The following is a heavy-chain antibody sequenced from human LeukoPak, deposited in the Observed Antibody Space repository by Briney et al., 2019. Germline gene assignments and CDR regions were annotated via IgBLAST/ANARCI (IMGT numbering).Heavy chain of an antibody. CDR2: IRSDAYGGTI. J-gene: IGHJ3*02. CDR1: GFTFGDYA. D-gene: IGHD5-24*01. CDR3: ARDIPEMGAFDI. Sequence: GGSLRLSCRASGFTFGDYAVNWVRQAPGKGLEWVGFIRSDAYGGTIQYDASVRGRFTISRDDSKTIAYLQMNSLKTEDTAVYYCARDIPEMGAFDIWGLGTMVTVSS. V-gene: IGHV3-49*04.